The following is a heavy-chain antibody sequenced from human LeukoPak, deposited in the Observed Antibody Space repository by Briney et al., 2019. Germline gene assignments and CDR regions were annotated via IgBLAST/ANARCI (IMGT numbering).Heavy chain of an antibody. Sequence: GRSLRLSCAASGFTFSSYAMHWVRQAPGKGLEWVAVISYDGSNKYYADSVKGRFTISRANSKNTLYLQMNSLRAEDTAVYYCAREPSYYFDYWGQGPLVTVSS. V-gene: IGHV3-30-3*01. CDR1: GFTFSSYA. CDR3: AREPSYYFDY. J-gene: IGHJ4*02. CDR2: ISYDGSNK.